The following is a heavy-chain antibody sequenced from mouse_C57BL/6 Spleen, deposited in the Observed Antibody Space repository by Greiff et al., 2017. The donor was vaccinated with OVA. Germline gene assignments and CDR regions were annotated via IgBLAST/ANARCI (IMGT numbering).Heavy chain of an antibody. D-gene: IGHD1-1*01. V-gene: IGHV1-4*01. Sequence: VQVVESGAELARPGASVKMSCKASGYTFTSYTMHWVKQRPGQGLEWIGYINPSSGYTKYNQKFKDKATLTADKSSSTAYMQLSSLTSEDSAVYYCARTYGSSYWYFDVWGTGTTVTVSS. CDR1: GYTFTSYT. CDR3: ARTYGSSYWYFDV. CDR2: INPSSGYT. J-gene: IGHJ1*03.